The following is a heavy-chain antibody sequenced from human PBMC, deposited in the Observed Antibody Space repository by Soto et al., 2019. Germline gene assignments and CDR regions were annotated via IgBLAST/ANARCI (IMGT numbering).Heavy chain of an antibody. J-gene: IGHJ4*02. Sequence: GGSLRLSCAASGFTFSSYGMHWVRQAPGKGLEWVAVISYDGSNKYYADSVKGRFTISRDNSKNTLYLQMNSLRAEDTAVYYCAKSSRAAVAGTGYFDYWGQGTLVTVSS. D-gene: IGHD6-19*01. V-gene: IGHV3-30*18. CDR1: GFTFSSYG. CDR2: ISYDGSNK. CDR3: AKSSRAAVAGTGYFDY.